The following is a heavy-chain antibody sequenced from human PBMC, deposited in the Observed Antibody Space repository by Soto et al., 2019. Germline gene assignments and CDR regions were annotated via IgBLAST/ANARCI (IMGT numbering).Heavy chain of an antibody. CDR3: AKDDMITFGGVIPLAFDI. D-gene: IGHD3-16*01. V-gene: IGHV3-23*01. CDR2: ISGSGGST. J-gene: IGHJ3*02. CDR1: GFTFSSYA. Sequence: EVQLLESGGGLVQPGGSLRLSCAASGFTFSSYAMSWVRQAPGKGLEWVSAISGSGGSTYYADSVKGRFTISRDNSKNTLYLLMNSLRAEDTAVYYCAKDDMITFGGVIPLAFDIWGQGTMVTVSS.